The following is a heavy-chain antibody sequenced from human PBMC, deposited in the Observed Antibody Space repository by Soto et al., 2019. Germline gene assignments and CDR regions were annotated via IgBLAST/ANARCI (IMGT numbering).Heavy chain of an antibody. V-gene: IGHV3-30-3*01. D-gene: IGHD3-22*01. CDR1: GFTFSSYA. CDR3: ARDPLRYYDSSGTKAFDY. CDR2: ISYDGSNK. Sequence: QVQLVESGGGVVQPGRSLRLSCAASGFTFSSYAMHWVRQAPGKGLEWVAVISYDGSNKYYADSVKGRFTISSDNSNNTLYLQMNSLRAEDTAVYYCARDPLRYYDSSGTKAFDYWGQGTLVTVSS. J-gene: IGHJ4*02.